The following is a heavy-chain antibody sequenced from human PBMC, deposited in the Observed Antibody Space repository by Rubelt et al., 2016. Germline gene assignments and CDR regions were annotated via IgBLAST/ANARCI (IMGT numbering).Heavy chain of an antibody. V-gene: IGHV1-46*01. CDR2: INPSGGST. J-gene: IGHJ2*01. CDR3: ARVPTYGGNYWYFDL. D-gene: IGHD4-23*01. Sequence: MHWVRQAPGQGLEWMGIINPSGGSTSYAQKFQGRVTMTRDTSTSTVYMELSSLRSEDTAVYYCARVPTYGGNYWYFDLWGRGTLVTVSS.